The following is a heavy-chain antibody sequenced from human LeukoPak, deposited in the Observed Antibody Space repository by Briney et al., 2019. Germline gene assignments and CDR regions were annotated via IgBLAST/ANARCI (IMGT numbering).Heavy chain of an antibody. CDR1: GFTFSSYE. Sequence: PGGSLRLSCAASGFTFSSYEMNWVRQAPGKGLEWVSYISSSGSTIYYADSVKGRFTISRDNAKNSLYLQMNSLRAEDTAVYYCAKVEVRGVIIPPFDYWGQGTLVTVSS. CDR2: ISSSGSTI. J-gene: IGHJ4*02. V-gene: IGHV3-48*03. D-gene: IGHD3-10*01. CDR3: AKVEVRGVIIPPFDY.